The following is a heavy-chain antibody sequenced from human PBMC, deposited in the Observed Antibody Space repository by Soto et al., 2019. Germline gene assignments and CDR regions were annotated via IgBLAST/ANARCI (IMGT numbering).Heavy chain of an antibody. J-gene: IGHJ4*02. Sequence: SETLSLTCTLSGGSISTYYWSWIRQPPGKGLEWIGSIYYSGSTYYNPSLKSRVTISVDTSKNHFSLKLTSVTAADTAVYYCARPGGSGWFYFDSWGQGSQVTVSS. V-gene: IGHV4-39*02. CDR3: ARPGGSGWFYFDS. D-gene: IGHD6-13*01. CDR1: GGSISTYY. CDR2: IYYSGST.